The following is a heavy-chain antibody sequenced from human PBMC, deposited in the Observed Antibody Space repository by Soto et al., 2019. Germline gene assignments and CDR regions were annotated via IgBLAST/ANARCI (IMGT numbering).Heavy chain of an antibody. D-gene: IGHD3-3*01. Sequence: ETLSLTGADDGGSFSGYYWSWIRQPPGRGLELIGEINHSGSTNYNPSLKSPVTISVDTSKNQFSLKLSSVTAADTAVYYCARAVRITIFGVVITNYYYYGMDVWGQGTTVTVSS. CDR3: ARAVRITIFGVVITNYYYYGMDV. CDR2: INHSGST. J-gene: IGHJ6*02. CDR1: GGSFSGYY. V-gene: IGHV4-34*01.